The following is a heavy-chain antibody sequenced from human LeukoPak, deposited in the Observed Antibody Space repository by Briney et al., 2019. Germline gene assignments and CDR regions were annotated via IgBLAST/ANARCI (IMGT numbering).Heavy chain of an antibody. J-gene: IGHJ4*02. V-gene: IGHV3-48*03. CDR1: GFXFSSYE. CDR3: TTPGPTLYSSGYPRLDN. D-gene: IGHD3-22*01. Sequence: PGGSLRLSCAASGFXFSSYEITWVRQAPGKGLEWVSYISSSDSTTYYADSVKGRFTISRENAKNSLYLQMNRLRAEDTAVYYCTTPGPTLYSSGYPRLDNRGQRTPVTASP. CDR2: ISSSDSTT.